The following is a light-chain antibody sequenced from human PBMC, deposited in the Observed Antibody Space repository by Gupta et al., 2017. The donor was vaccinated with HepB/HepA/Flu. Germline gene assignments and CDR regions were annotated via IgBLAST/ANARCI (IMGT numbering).Light chain of an antibody. J-gene: IGKJ1*01. Sequence: DVVMTQSPLSLSVTLGQPASISCRSSQSLLYSDGNTYLTWFQQRPGQSPRRLIYKVSNRDSGVPDRFSGSGSGTDFTLKISTVEAEDVGVYYCMQGTHWPRTFGQGTKAEIK. CDR1: QSLLYSDGNTY. CDR3: MQGTHWPRT. V-gene: IGKV2-30*01. CDR2: KVS.